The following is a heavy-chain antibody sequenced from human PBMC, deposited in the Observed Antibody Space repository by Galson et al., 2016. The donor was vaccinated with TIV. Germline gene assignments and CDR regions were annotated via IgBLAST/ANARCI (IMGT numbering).Heavy chain of an antibody. CDR3: VGGTIFRLNWFDP. V-gene: IGHV1-2*02. J-gene: IGHJ5*02. Sequence: SVKVSCKASGTAFTAYYIHWARQAPGQGLEWMGWINPNSGATKNAQKFQGRVTITKDTSIRTAYMELTGLRYDDTAVYYCVGGTIFRLNWFDPWGQGTLVTVSS. CDR1: GTAFTAYY. D-gene: IGHD2/OR15-2a*01. CDR2: INPNSGAT.